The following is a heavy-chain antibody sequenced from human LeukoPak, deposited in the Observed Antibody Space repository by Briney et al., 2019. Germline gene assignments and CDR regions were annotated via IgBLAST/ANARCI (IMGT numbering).Heavy chain of an antibody. CDR3: ATASLVGATAAGNWFHP. D-gene: IGHD1-26*01. CDR1: GVSISSGSSY. J-gene: IGHJ5*02. Sequence: SETLSLTCTVSGVSISSGSSYWSWTRQPPGQGLESLRYIYYSANTNYNPSLNSPVTISVNTSKNQFSQKLSSVTTANTAVYYCATASLVGATAAGNWFHPCCQGTLAPVPS. CDR2: IYYSANT. V-gene: IGHV4-61*01.